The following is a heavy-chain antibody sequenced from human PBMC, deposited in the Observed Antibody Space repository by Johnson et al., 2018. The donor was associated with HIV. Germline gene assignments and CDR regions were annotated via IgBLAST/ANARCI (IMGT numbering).Heavy chain of an antibody. CDR3: ARATYYYDSSGYLGDAFDI. CDR2: ISWNSGSI. V-gene: IGHV3-9*01. D-gene: IGHD3-22*01. Sequence: VQLVESGGGVVQPGRSLRLSCAASGFTFDDYAMHWVRQAPGKGLEWVSGISWNSGSIGYADSVKGRFTISRDNAKNSLYLQMNSLRAEDTALYYCARATYYYDSSGYLGDAFDIWGQGTMVTVSS. J-gene: IGHJ3*02. CDR1: GFTFDDYA.